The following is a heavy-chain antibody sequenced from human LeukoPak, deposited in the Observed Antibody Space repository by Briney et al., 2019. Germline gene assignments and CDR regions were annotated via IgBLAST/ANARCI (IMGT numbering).Heavy chain of an antibody. CDR3: AKELHGSGNYAFDY. J-gene: IGHJ4*02. D-gene: IGHD3-10*01. CDR2: VSVNGGTT. Sequence: GGSLRLSCAASGFTFSSCALSWVRQAPGKGLEGVSTVSVNGGTTYYADSVKCRFTISRYNSKNTLYLQMNSLRAEDTAVYFCAKELHGSGNYAFDYWGQGTLVTVSS. V-gene: IGHV3-23*01. CDR1: GFTFSSCA.